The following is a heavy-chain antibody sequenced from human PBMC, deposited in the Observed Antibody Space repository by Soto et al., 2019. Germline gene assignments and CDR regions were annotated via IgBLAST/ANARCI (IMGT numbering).Heavy chain of an antibody. J-gene: IGHJ5*02. CDR2: ISGSGGST. V-gene: IGHV3-23*01. Sequence: PGGSLRLSCAASGFTFSSYAMSWVRQAPGKGLEWVSAISGSGGSTYYADSVKGRFTISRDNSKNTLYLQMNSLRAEDTAVYYCHKYGGPLIMPAALGPGTLVTVSS. CDR3: HKYGGPLIMPAA. D-gene: IGHD1-26*01. CDR1: GFTFSSYA.